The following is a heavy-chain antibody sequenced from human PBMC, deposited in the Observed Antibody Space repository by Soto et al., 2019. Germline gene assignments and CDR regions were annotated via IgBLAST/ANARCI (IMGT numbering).Heavy chain of an antibody. CDR2: ISKDSGRAT. Sequence: PGGSLRLSCASSGFIFPDWFMSWIRQAPGKGLEWISYISKDSGRATRYSDSLKGRFTISRDNATNSLFLKMNNLTVEDTAVYYCATENWVNTDSWGQGTLVTVSS. D-gene: IGHD7-27*01. V-gene: IGHV3-11*01. CDR3: ATENWVNTDS. J-gene: IGHJ4*02. CDR1: GFIFPDWF.